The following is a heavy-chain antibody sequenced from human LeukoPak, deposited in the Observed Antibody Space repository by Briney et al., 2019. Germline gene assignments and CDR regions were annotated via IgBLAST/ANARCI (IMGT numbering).Heavy chain of an antibody. CDR1: GFTFSSYW. Sequence: GGSLRLSCAASGFTFSSYWMHWVRQAPGKGLVWVSRINSDGSSTSYADSVKGRFTISRDNAKNTLYLQMNSLRAEDTAVYYCARASATHSEDDYGDADWYFDLWGSGTLVTVSS. D-gene: IGHD4-17*01. V-gene: IGHV3-74*01. CDR3: ARASATHSEDDYGDADWYFDL. J-gene: IGHJ2*01. CDR2: INSDGSST.